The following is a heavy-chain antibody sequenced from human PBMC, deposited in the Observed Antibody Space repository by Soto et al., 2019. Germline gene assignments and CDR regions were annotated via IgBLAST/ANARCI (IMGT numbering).Heavy chain of an antibody. D-gene: IGHD3-3*01. CDR3: ARKQAGFFYGIDY. J-gene: IGHJ4*02. CDR1: VGSISSSHYY. Sequence: SETLSLTCTVSVGSISSSHYYWNWIRQPPGKGLEWIGYIYYSGSTFYNPSLQSRLTLSLDTSKNQFSLNLSSATAADTAVYYCARKQAGFFYGIDYWGQGTLVTVSS. CDR2: IYYSGST. V-gene: IGHV4-30-4*01.